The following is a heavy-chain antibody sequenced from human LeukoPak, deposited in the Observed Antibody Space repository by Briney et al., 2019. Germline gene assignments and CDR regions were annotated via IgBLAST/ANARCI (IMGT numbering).Heavy chain of an antibody. Sequence: GGSLRLSCAASGFTFSDYGMHWVRQAPGKGLEWVALISYDGGNKFYADSVRDRFTISRDNSKNMLFLQMNSLRTEDTAMYYCAKVFEVRGARRPKDYWGQGTLVIVSS. CDR1: GFTFSDYG. J-gene: IGHJ4*02. V-gene: IGHV3-30*18. CDR2: ISYDGGNK. CDR3: AKVFEVRGARRPKDY. D-gene: IGHD3-10*01.